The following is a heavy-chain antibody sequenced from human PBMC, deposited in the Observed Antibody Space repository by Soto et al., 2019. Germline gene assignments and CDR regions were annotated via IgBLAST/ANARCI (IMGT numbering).Heavy chain of an antibody. CDR3: ARVKWELKGDDAFDI. CDR2: INSDGSST. J-gene: IGHJ3*02. CDR1: GFTFSSYW. V-gene: IGHV3-74*01. Sequence: SGGSLRLSCAASGFTFSSYWMHWVRQAPGKGLVWVSRINSDGSSTSYADSVKGRFTISRDNAKNTLYLQMNSLRAEDTAVYYCARVKWELKGDDAFDIWGQGTMVTVSS. D-gene: IGHD1-26*01.